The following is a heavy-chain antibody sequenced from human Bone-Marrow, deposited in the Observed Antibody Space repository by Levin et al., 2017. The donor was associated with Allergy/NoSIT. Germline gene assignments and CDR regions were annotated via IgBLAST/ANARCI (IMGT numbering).Heavy chain of an antibody. D-gene: IGHD1-26*01. CDR3: ARLLSGSYMTLAY. CDR2: IFGTGGGT. CDR1: GFTFSSSV. Sequence: LSLTCVASGFTFSSSVMSWVRPAPGKGLEWVSSIFGTGGGTFYADSVKGRFTISRDNSKNTLFLQMNSLRAEDTAIYYCARLLSGSYMTLAYWGQGTLVTVSS. V-gene: IGHV3-23*01. J-gene: IGHJ4*02.